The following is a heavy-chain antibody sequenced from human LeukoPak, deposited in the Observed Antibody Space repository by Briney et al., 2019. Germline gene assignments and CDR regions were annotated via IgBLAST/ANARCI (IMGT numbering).Heavy chain of an antibody. D-gene: IGHD5-24*01. CDR3: ARLTRVEMATVTHYFDY. CDR1: GGSISSSNW. V-gene: IGHV4-4*02. Sequence: SETLSLTCAVSGGSISSSNWWSWVRQPPGKGLEWIGEIYHSGSTNYNPSLKSRVTISVDKSKNQFSLKLSSVTAADTAVCYCARLTRVEMATVTHYFDYWGQGTLVTVSS. J-gene: IGHJ4*02. CDR2: IYHSGST.